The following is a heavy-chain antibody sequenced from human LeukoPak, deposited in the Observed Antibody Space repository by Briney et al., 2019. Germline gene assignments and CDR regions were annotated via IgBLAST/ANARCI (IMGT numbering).Heavy chain of an antibody. CDR1: GGSISSGSYY. CDR3: ARADYYDSSAYYYDY. J-gene: IGHJ4*02. CDR2: IYTSGST. V-gene: IGHV4-61*02. D-gene: IGHD3-22*01. Sequence: SETLSLTCTVSGGSISSGSYYWSWIRQPAGKGLEWIGRIYTSGSTNYNPSLKSRVTMSVDTSKNQFSLKLSSVTAADTAVYYCARADYYDSSAYYYDYWGQGTLVTVSS.